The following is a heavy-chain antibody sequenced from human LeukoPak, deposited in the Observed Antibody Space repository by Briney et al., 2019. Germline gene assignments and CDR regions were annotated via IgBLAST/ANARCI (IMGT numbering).Heavy chain of an antibody. J-gene: IGHJ3*02. CDR3: ATASTYYSGDAFDI. V-gene: IGHV1-24*01. Sequence: ASVKVSCKVSGYTLTELSMHWVRQAPGKGLEWMGGFDPEDGETIYAQKFQGRVTMTEDTSTDTAYMELSSLRSEDTAVYYCATASTYYSGDAFDIWGQETMVTVSS. D-gene: IGHD3-22*01. CDR1: GYTLTELS. CDR2: FDPEDGET.